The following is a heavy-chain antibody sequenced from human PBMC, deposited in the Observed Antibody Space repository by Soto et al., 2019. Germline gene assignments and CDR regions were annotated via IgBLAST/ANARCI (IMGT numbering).Heavy chain of an antibody. V-gene: IGHV1-18*01. D-gene: IGHD3-9*01. CDR2: ISAYNGNT. J-gene: IGHJ3*02. Sequence: GAPVKISCKASGYTFTSYGISWVRQAPGQGLEWMGWISAYNGNTNYAQKLQGRVTMTTDTSTSTAYMELRSLRSDDTAVYYCARESGIDYDILTGYLDAFDIWDQGTMVAV. CDR3: ARESGIDYDILTGYLDAFDI. CDR1: GYTFTSYG.